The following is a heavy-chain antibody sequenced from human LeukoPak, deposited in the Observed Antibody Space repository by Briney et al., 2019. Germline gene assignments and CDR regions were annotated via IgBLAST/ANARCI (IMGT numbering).Heavy chain of an antibody. J-gene: IGHJ4*02. CDR3: ATRSDDYYDSSGYYFMDY. D-gene: IGHD3-22*01. Sequence: ASVKVSCKASGYTFNNYYMYWVRQAPGQGLEWMGMINPSGGGTSYAQKFQGRVTMTRDTSTRTVYMELSSLRSEDTAVYYCATRSDDYYDSSGYYFMDYWGQGTLVTVSS. V-gene: IGHV1-46*02. CDR2: INPSGGGT. CDR1: GYTFNNYY.